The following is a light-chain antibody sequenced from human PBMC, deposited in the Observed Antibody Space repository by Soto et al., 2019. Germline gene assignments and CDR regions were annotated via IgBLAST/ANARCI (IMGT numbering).Light chain of an antibody. CDR2: DAS. V-gene: IGKV3-11*01. CDR1: QSVSSY. J-gene: IGKJ5*01. CDR3: QQRSNWPPIT. Sequence: EIVLTRSPATLSLSPWEIATLSCRASQSVSSYLAWYQQKPGQAPRLLIYDASNRATGIPARFSGSGSGTDFTLTISSLEPEDFAVYYCQQRSNWPPITFGQGTRLE.